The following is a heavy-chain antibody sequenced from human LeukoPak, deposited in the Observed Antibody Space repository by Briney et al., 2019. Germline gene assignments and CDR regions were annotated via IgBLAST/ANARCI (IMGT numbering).Heavy chain of an antibody. CDR3: ARSYDSSGYDLES. CDR1: GGTFSSYA. CDR2: IIPIFGTA. J-gene: IGHJ5*02. Sequence: GASVKVSCKASGGTFSSYAINWVRQAPGQGLEWMGGIIPIFGTANYAQKFQGRVTITTDESTSTAYMELSSLRSEDTAVYYCARSYDSSGYDLESWGQGTLVTVSS. D-gene: IGHD3-22*01. V-gene: IGHV1-69*05.